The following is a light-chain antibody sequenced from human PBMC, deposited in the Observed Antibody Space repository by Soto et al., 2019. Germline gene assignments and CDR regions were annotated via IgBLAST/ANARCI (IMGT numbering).Light chain of an antibody. V-gene: IGKV1-39*01. CDR2: AAS. CDR1: QSVTSN. J-gene: IGKJ2*01. CDR3: QQYYSSPYP. Sequence: DIQMTQSPSSLSASIGDRVTITCRASQSVTSNLNWYQQKFGETPKLLMYAASNLQGGVPSRFSGSGSGTDFTLTISSLQPEDFATYYCQQYYSSPYPFGQGTKLEV.